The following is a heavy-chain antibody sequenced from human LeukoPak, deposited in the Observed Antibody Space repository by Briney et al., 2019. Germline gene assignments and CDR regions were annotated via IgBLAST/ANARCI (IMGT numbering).Heavy chain of an antibody. J-gene: IGHJ4*02. CDR2: ISSSGSTI. CDR1: GFTFSSYE. Sequence: GGSLRLSCAASGFTFSSYEMNWVRQAPGKGLEWVSYISSSGSTIYYADSVKGRFTISRDNAKNSLYLQMNSLRAEDTAVYYCARNRMAGPLDYWGQGTLVTVSS. D-gene: IGHD5-24*01. CDR3: ARNRMAGPLDY. V-gene: IGHV3-48*03.